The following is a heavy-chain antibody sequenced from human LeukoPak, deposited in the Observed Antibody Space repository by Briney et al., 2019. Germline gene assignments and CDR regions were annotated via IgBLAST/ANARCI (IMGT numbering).Heavy chain of an antibody. D-gene: IGHD1-26*01. J-gene: IGHJ4*02. V-gene: IGHV1-69*02. CDR3: ARGVHGSEFDY. CDR1: GGTFSSYT. Sequence: SVKGSCKASGGTFSSYTISWVRQAPGQGLEWMGRIIPILGIANYAQKFQGRVTITADKSTSTAYMEPSSLRSEDTAVYYCARGVHGSEFDYWGQGTLVTISS. CDR2: IIPILGIA.